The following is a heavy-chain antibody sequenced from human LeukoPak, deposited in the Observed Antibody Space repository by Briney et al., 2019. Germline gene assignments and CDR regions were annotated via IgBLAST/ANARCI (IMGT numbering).Heavy chain of an antibody. J-gene: IGHJ5*02. CDR1: GFTFSSYS. D-gene: IGHD3-3*01. CDR2: ISSSSSYI. CDR3: AREYEDDFWSGYYSLDP. Sequence: GGSVRLSCAASGFTFSSYSMNWVRQAPGKGMEWVSSISSSSSYIYYADSVKGRFTISRDNAKNSLYLQMNSLRAEDTAVYYCAREYEDDFWSGYYSLDPWGQGTLVTVSS. V-gene: IGHV3-21*01.